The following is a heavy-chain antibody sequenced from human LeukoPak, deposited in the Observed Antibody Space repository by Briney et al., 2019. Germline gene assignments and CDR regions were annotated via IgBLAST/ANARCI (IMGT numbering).Heavy chain of an antibody. Sequence: PSETLSLTCTVSGGSISSHYWSGIRQPPGKGLEWIGYIYYSGSTNYNPSLKSRVTISVDTSKNQFSLKLSSVTAADTAVYYCARGFDFWSGLDYWGQGTLVTVSS. J-gene: IGHJ4*02. CDR3: ARGFDFWSGLDY. V-gene: IGHV4-59*11. D-gene: IGHD3-3*01. CDR2: IYYSGST. CDR1: GGSISSHY.